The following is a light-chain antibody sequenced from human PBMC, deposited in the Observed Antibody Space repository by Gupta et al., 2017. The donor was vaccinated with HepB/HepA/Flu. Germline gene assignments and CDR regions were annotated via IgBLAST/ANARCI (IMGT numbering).Light chain of an antibody. CDR2: GES. V-gene: IGKV1-17*01. Sequence: DIQMTQSPSSLSASVGDRVTITCRASQGIGNDLGWYQQKPGKAPKRLIYGESSLQSGVPSRFSGSGSGTEFTLTISSLQPEDFATYYCLQHSTYPRTFGQGTKVEIK. CDR3: LQHSTYPRT. CDR1: QGIGND. J-gene: IGKJ1*01.